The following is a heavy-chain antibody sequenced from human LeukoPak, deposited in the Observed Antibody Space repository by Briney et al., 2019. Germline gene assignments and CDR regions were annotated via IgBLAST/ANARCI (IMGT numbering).Heavy chain of an antibody. CDR1: GYSFTSYW. Sequence: GESLKISCKGSGYSFTSYWIAWVRQMPGKGLEWMGIIYPGDSDTRYSPSFQGQVTISADKSISTAYLQWSSLKASDTAMYYCASLTYYYDSSGYYEAFDIWGQGTMVTVSS. D-gene: IGHD3-22*01. J-gene: IGHJ3*02. CDR3: ASLTYYYDSSGYYEAFDI. V-gene: IGHV5-51*01. CDR2: IYPGDSDT.